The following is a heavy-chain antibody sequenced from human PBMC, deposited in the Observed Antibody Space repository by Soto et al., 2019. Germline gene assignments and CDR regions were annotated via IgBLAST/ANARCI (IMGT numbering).Heavy chain of an antibody. V-gene: IGHV3-48*03. CDR3: AKLPRIAPNAFDI. CDR2: ISSSGSTI. D-gene: IGHD2-15*01. J-gene: IGHJ3*02. CDR1: GFTFSSYE. Sequence: GGSLRLSCAASGFTFSSYEMNWVRQAPGKGLDWVSYISSSGSTIYYADSVKGRFTISRDNAKNSLYLQMNSLRAEDTAVYYCAKLPRIAPNAFDIWGQGTMVTVSS.